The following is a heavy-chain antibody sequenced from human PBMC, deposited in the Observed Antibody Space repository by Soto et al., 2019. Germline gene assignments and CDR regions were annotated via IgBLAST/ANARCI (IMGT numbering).Heavy chain of an antibody. J-gene: IGHJ6*02. V-gene: IGHV1-58*01. CDR1: GFTFTSSA. Sequence: SVKVSCKASGFTFTSSAVQWVRQARGQRLEWIGWIVVGSGNTNYAQKFQERVTITRDMSTSTAYMELSSLRSEDTAVYYCAAGRMLIAAAGINYGMDVWGQGTTVTVSS. CDR3: AAGRMLIAAAGINYGMDV. CDR2: IVVGSGNT. D-gene: IGHD6-13*01.